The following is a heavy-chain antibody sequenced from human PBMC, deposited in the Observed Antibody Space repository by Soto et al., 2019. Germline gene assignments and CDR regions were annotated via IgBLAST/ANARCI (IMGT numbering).Heavy chain of an antibody. CDR2: ITPLFGIP. Sequence: QVQLVQAGAEVKKPGSSVKVSCKASGGPSRSLSITWVRQAPGPGLEWMGGITPLFGIPNYPQKFQGRLTITADKSTGTAYLELSSLRSEDTAVYYCARDTHSAGGWFDTWGRGTLVTVSS. V-gene: IGHV1-69*17. J-gene: IGHJ5*02. CDR3: ARDTHSAGGWFDT. CDR1: GGPSRSLS. D-gene: IGHD2-15*01.